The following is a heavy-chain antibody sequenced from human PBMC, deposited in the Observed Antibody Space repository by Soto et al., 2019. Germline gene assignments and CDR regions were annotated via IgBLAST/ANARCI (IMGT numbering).Heavy chain of an antibody. D-gene: IGHD3-9*01. Sequence: QVQLVESGGGVVQPGRSLRLSCAASGFTFSSYAMHWVRQAPGKGLEWVAVISYDGSNKYYADSVKGRFTISRDNSKNTLYLQMNSLRAEDTAVYYCARNLRYDILTGSPLYYYYGMDVWGQGTTVTVSS. CDR1: GFTFSSYA. CDR3: ARNLRYDILTGSPLYYYYGMDV. CDR2: ISYDGSNK. V-gene: IGHV3-30-3*01. J-gene: IGHJ6*02.